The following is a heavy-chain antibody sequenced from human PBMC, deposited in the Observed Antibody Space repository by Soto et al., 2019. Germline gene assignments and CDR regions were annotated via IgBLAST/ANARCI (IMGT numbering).Heavy chain of an antibody. CDR1: GFSFRDHS. CDR2: ISSSSENI. D-gene: IGHD2-21*02. J-gene: IGHJ4*01. CDR3: ARLPKGSVVTG. Sequence: GGSLRLSCVGSGFSFRDHSMNWVRQPPGKGLQWISYISSSSENIYYADSVKGRFTVSRANAKNTLFLQMNSLRDDDSAIYYCARLPKGSVVTGWGQGSLVTVSS. V-gene: IGHV3-48*02.